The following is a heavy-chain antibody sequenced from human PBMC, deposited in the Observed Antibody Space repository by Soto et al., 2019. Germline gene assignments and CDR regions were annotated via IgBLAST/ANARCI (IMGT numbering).Heavy chain of an antibody. CDR3: AADAFDI. V-gene: IGHV3-64*01. J-gene: IGHJ3*02. CDR2: ISSNGGST. Sequence: SGGSLRLSCAASGFTFSSYGMHWVRQAPGKGLEYVSAISSNGGSTYYANSVKGRFTISRDNSKNTVYLQMGSLRAEDMAVYYCAADAFDIWGQGTMVTFSS. CDR1: GFTFSSYG.